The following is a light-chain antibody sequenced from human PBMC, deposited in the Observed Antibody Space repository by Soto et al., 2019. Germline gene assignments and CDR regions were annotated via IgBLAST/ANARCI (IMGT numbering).Light chain of an antibody. CDR3: QQYSSHST. J-gene: IGKJ1*01. CDR1: QSTSRY. CDR2: QAS. Sequence: DVHMTQSPSTLSASVGDRVTITCRASQSTSRYLAWYQQKPGKAHKLLIYQASSLENGVPSRFSGSGSGTEFSLTISSLQPDDFATYYCQQYSSHSTFGQGTKVDIK. V-gene: IGKV1-5*03.